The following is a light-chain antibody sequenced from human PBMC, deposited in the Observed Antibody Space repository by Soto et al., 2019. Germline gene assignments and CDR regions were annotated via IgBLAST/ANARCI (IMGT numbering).Light chain of an antibody. J-gene: IGKJ3*01. CDR1: QSISNY. CDR2: DAS. V-gene: IGKV3-11*01. CDR3: QQRSNWPLFT. Sequence: EIVLTQSPATLSLSPGERATLSCRASQSISNYLAWYQQKPGQAPRLLIYDASNRATGIPARFSGSGSGTDFTLTITSLEPEDFAVYYCQQRSNWPLFTFGPGTKVDVK.